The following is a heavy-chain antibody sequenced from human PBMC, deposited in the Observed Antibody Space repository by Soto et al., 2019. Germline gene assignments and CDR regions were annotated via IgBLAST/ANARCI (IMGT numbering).Heavy chain of an antibody. CDR1: GFTLQNYA. V-gene: IGHV3-23*01. J-gene: IGHJ5*02. CDR3: AKGKTTGDIDWFDP. Sequence: GGSLRLSCTASGFTLQNYAMAWVRQAPGKGLEWVSTLIGGHYGTAYSYSVRGRFTVSRDNSKNCLYLQMNSLGVEDTAMYFCAKGKTTGDIDWFDPWGQGSLVTVSS. CDR2: LIGGHYGT. D-gene: IGHD1-1*01.